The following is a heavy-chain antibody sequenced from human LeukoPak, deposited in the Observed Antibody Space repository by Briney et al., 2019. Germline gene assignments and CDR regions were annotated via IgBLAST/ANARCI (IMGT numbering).Heavy chain of an antibody. V-gene: IGHV4-39*07. J-gene: IGHJ4*02. Sequence: SETLSLTCTVSGGSISSSSYYWGWIRQPPGKGLEWIGSIYYSGSTYYNPSLKSRVTISVDTSKNQFSLKLSSVTAADTAVYYCASGDTIFGVVMIFWGQGTPVTVSS. D-gene: IGHD3-3*01. CDR1: GGSISSSSYY. CDR2: IYYSGST. CDR3: ASGDTIFGVVMIF.